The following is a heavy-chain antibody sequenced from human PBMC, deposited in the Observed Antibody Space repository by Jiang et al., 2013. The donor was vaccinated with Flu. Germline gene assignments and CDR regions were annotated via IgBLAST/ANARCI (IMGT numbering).Heavy chain of an antibody. D-gene: IGHD3-10*01. V-gene: IGHV1-69*01. CDR1: GGTFSSYA. CDR3: ARAGVRDHYDQDNAQEFDI. J-gene: IGHJ3*02. Sequence: SSVKVSCKASGGTFSSYAISWVRQAPGQGLEWMGGIIPIFGTANYAQKFQGRVTITADESTSTAYMELSSLRSEDTAVYYCARAGVRDHYDQDNAQEFDIWGQGTMVTISS. CDR2: IIPIFGTA.